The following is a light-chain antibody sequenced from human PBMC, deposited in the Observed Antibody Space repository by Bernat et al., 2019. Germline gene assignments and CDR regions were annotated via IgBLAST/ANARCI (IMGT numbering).Light chain of an antibody. CDR1: QSISNY. CDR3: QQSYSTPD. V-gene: IGKV1-39*01. CDR2: AAS. Sequence: DIQMTQSPSSLSASVGDRVTITCRASQSISNYLNWYQQKPGKAPKVLIYAASSLQSGVPSRFSGSGSGTDFTLTISSLQPEDSANYYCQQSYSTPDFGQGTRLEIK. J-gene: IGKJ5*01.